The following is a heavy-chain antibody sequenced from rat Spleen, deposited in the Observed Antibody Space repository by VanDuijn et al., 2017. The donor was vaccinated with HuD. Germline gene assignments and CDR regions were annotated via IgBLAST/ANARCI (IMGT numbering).Heavy chain of an antibody. J-gene: IGHJ1*01. Sequence: EVQLVESGGGLVQPGRSLKLSCVASGFTFSNYWMTWIRQAPGKGLEWVASISNTGDNTYYPDSVKGRFTISRDNAQNTLYLQMNSLRSEDTATYYCTRAGYLRDWYFDFWGPGTMVTVSS. CDR1: GFTFSNYW. V-gene: IGHV5-31*01. D-gene: IGHD2-2*01. CDR3: TRAGYLRDWYFDF. CDR2: ISNTGDNT.